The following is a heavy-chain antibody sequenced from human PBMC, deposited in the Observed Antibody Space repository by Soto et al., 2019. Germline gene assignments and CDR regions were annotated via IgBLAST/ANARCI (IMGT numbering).Heavy chain of an antibody. Sequence: ASVKVSCKASGYTFTSCGISWVRQAPGQGLEWMGWISAYNGNTNYAQKLQGRVTMTTDTSTSTAYMELRSLRSDDTAVYYCARDRLAVAGDDAFDIWSQGTMVTVSS. V-gene: IGHV1-18*01. CDR2: ISAYNGNT. CDR3: ARDRLAVAGDDAFDI. J-gene: IGHJ3*02. CDR1: GYTFTSCG. D-gene: IGHD6-19*01.